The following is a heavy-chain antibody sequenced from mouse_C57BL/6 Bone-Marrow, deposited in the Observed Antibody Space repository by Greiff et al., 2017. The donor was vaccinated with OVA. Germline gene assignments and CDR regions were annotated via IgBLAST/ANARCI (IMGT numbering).Heavy chain of an antibody. CDR3: ARHGGIDYYGSSYNDY. CDR1: GFTFSSYG. V-gene: IGHV5-6*01. D-gene: IGHD1-1*01. Sequence: EVQRVESGGDLVKPGGSLKLSCAASGFTFSSYGLSWVRQTPDKRLEWVATISSGGSYTYYTDRVKGRFTISRDTDKNTQYLQRSRLRSEDTAMYYCARHGGIDYYGSSYNDYGGQGTTLTVSA. CDR2: ISSGGSYT. J-gene: IGHJ2*01.